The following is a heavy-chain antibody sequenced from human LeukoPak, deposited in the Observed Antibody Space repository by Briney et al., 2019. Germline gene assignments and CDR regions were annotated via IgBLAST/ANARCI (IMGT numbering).Heavy chain of an antibody. D-gene: IGHD3-22*01. V-gene: IGHV4-38-2*02. CDR2: IYHSGST. J-gene: IGHJ4*02. CDR1: GYSISSGYY. CDR3: ARVRGITMIVVVMFDY. Sequence: SETLSPTCTVSGYSISSGYYWGWIRQPPGKGLEWIGSIYHSGSTYYNPSLKSRVTISVDTSKNQFSLKLSSVTAADTAVYYCARVRGITMIVVVMFDYWGQGTLVTVSS.